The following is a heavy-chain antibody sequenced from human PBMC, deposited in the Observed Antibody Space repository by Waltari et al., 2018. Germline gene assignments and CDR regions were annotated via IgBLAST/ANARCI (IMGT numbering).Heavy chain of an antibody. CDR2: ISYSGTP. J-gene: IGHJ3*01. V-gene: IGHV4-39*01. Sequence: QLQLQESGPGLVKPSETVSLTCSVSGGSITSARHYWGWIRQPPGQGLEWIRTISYSGTPYNSPSLQSRVTISRDTSKNQLSLRLDSVTASDTAVYYCATYIGASVGTASFDVWGQGTMVTVSS. D-gene: IGHD5-12*01. CDR3: ATYIGASVGTASFDV. CDR1: GGSITSARHY.